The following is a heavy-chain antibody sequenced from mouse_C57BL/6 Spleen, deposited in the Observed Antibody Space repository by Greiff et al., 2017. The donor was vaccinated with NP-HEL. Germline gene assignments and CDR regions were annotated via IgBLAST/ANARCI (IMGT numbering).Heavy chain of an antibody. CDR3: ARGRLGLLYYAMDY. D-gene: IGHD2-10*01. CDR2: INPNNGGT. Sequence: EVQLQQSGPELVKPGASVKISCKASGYTFTDYYMNWVKQSHGKSLEWIGDINPNNGGTSYNQKFKGKATLTVDKSSSTAYMTLRSLTSEDSAVYYCARGRLGLLYYAMDYWGQGTSVTVSS. CDR1: GYTFTDYY. J-gene: IGHJ4*01. V-gene: IGHV1-26*01.